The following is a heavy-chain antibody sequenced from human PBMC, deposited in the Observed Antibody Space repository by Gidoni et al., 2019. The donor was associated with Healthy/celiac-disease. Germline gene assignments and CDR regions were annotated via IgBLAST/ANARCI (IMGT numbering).Heavy chain of an antibody. J-gene: IGHJ4*02. CDR2: INHSGST. Sequence: QVQLQQWGAGLLKPSETLSLTCAVYGGSSSGYYWSWIRQPPGKGLEWIGAINHSGSTNYNPSLKSRVTISVDTSKNQFSLKLSSVTAADTAVYYCAREVKQWLPWRGIYGYWGQGTLVTVSS. CDR3: AREVKQWLPWRGIYGY. CDR1: GGSSSGYY. V-gene: IGHV4-34*01. D-gene: IGHD6-19*01.